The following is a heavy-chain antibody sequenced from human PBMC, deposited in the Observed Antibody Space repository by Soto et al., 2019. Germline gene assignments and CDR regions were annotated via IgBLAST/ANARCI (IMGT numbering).Heavy chain of an antibody. Sequence: SETLSLTCTVSGGSISSYYWSWIRQPPGKGLEWIGYIYYSGSTNYNPSLKSRVTISVDTSKNQFSLKLSSVTAADTAVYYCARTSTDGTLYYFDYWGQGTLVTVSS. D-gene: IGHD4-4*01. CDR3: ARTSTDGTLYYFDY. J-gene: IGHJ4*02. CDR2: IYYSGST. V-gene: IGHV4-59*01. CDR1: GGSISSYY.